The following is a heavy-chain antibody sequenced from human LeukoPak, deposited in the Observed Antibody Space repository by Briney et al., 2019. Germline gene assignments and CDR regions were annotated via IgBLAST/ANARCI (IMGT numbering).Heavy chain of an antibody. V-gene: IGHV3-33*01. CDR2: IWYDGSSK. Sequence: PGRSLRLSCAASGFSFSAYGLHWVRQAPGKGLEWVAVIWYDGSSKDYADSVKGRFTFSRDNSKNTLYLQMNSLTVEDTAVYYCARSQSSSLIDYWGQGTLVTVSS. CDR3: ARSQSSSLIDY. D-gene: IGHD6-13*01. CDR1: GFSFSAYG. J-gene: IGHJ4*02.